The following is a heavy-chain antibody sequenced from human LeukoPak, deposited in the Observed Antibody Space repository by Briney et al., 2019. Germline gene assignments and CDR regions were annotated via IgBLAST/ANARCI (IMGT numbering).Heavy chain of an antibody. D-gene: IGHD3-10*01. CDR2: MNPNSGNT. CDR3: ARGRRCGEFYNSFDP. V-gene: IGHV1-8*01. CDR1: GYTFTSYD. Sequence: GASVKVSCKASGYTFTSYDINWVRQATGQGLEWMGWMNPNSGNTGYAQKFQGRVTMTRNTSISTAYIELSSRRSEDTVVYYCARGRRCGEFYNSFDPWGQGTLVTVSS. J-gene: IGHJ5*02.